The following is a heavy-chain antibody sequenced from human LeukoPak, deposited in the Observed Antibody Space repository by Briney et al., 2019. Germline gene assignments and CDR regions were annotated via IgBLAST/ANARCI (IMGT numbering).Heavy chain of an antibody. CDR1: GFTFSTYS. J-gene: IGHJ6*02. D-gene: IGHD1-14*01. CDR2: ISTSSTYI. Sequence: GGSLRLSCAASGFTFSTYSMNWVRQAPGKGLEWVSSISTSSTYIYYADSVKGRFTISRDNAKNSLYLQMNSLRAEDAAVYYCARHEPVITLSSYYYGMDVWGPGTTVTVSS. CDR3: ARHEPVITLSSYYYGMDV. V-gene: IGHV3-21*01.